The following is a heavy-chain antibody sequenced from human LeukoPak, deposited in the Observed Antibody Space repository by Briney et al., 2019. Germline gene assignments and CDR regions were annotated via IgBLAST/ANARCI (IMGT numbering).Heavy chain of an antibody. D-gene: IGHD3-10*01. J-gene: IGHJ4*02. CDR3: ARQQSAGAFDY. Sequence: GSLRLPCAASGFTVSSNYMSWVRQAPGKGLEWIGSIYYSGSTYYNPSLKSRVTISVDTSKNQFSLKLSSVTAADTAVYYCARQQSAGAFDYWGQGTLVTVSS. V-gene: IGHV4-39*01. CDR1: GFTVSSNY. CDR2: IYYSGST.